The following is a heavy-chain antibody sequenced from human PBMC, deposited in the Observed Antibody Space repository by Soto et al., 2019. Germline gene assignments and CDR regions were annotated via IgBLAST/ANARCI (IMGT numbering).Heavy chain of an antibody. CDR2: INHVGGT. D-gene: IGHD3-16*01. CDR1: GGFLSESY. J-gene: IGHJ5*02. Sequence: PSETLSLTCAVYGGFLSESYWTWIRQPPGKGLEWIGEINHVGGTNYNPSLRSRVTMSVDTSQNQFSLRPISVTAADTAMYFCVRIRYQLPSSVLWLDPWGQGTTVTVS. CDR3: VRIRYQLPSSVLWLDP. V-gene: IGHV4-34*01.